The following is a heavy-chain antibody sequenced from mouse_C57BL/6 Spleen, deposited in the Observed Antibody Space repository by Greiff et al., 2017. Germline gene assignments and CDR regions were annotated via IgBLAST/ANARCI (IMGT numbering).Heavy chain of an antibody. Sequence: QVQLQQPGAELVKPGASVKLSCKASGYTFTSYWMHWVKQRPGQGLEWIGMIHPNRGSTNYNEKFKSKATLTVDKSSSTAYMQLSSLTSEDSAVYYCAREDGYRFDYWGQGTTLTVSS. CDR2: IHPNRGST. J-gene: IGHJ2*01. CDR3: AREDGYRFDY. CDR1: GYTFTSYW. V-gene: IGHV1-64*01. D-gene: IGHD2-3*01.